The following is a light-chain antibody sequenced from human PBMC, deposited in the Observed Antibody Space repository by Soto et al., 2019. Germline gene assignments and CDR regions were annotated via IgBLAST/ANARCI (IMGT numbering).Light chain of an antibody. CDR2: DAS. V-gene: IGKV1-33*01. Sequence: DIQMTQSPSSLSASVGDRVTITCQASQDISNYLNWYQQKPGKAPKLLIYDASNLETGVPSRFSGSGSGTDFTFTISSPQPEDIATYYCQQYDNLPITFSQGTRLEIK. J-gene: IGKJ5*01. CDR1: QDISNY. CDR3: QQYDNLPIT.